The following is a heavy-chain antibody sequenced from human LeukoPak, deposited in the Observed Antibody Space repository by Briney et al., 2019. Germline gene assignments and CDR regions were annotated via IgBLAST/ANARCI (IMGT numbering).Heavy chain of an antibody. J-gene: IGHJ4*02. CDR3: ARDRFRSGYHDY. CDR2: IVANSIHI. CDR1: GFSFSTYN. D-gene: IGHD3-22*01. V-gene: IGHV3-21*01. Sequence: PGGSLRLSCVASGFSFSTYNMSWVRQAPGEGLEWVSSIVANSIHIYYADAVKGRFTISRDNAKNALYLQMNSLRAEDTAVYYCARDRFRSGYHDYWGQGTLVTVSS.